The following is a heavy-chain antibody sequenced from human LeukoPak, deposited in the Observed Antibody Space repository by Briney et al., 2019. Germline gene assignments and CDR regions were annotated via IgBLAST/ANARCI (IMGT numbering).Heavy chain of an antibody. J-gene: IGHJ4*02. CDR1: GFTFSSYS. D-gene: IGHD6-13*01. CDR3: ARDLMGIAYRGAFYY. CDR2: ISSSSLYI. Sequence: PGESLRLSCAASGFTFSSYSMNWVRQAPGKGLEWVSSISSSSLYIYYADSVKGRFTISRDNAKNSLYLQMNSLRAEDTAVYYCARDLMGIAYRGAFYYWGQGTLVTVSS. V-gene: IGHV3-21*04.